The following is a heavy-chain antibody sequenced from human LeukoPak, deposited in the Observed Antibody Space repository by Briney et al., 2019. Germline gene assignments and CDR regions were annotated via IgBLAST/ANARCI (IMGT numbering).Heavy chain of an antibody. CDR1: GGSFRGYY. CDR3: ARGISSGWYGAFDI. J-gene: IGHJ3*02. D-gene: IGHD6-19*01. V-gene: IGHV4-34*01. Sequence: PSETLSLTCAVYGGSFRGYYWSWIRQPPGKGLEWIGEINHSGSTNYNPSLKSRVTISVDTSKNQFSLKLSSVTAADTAVYYCARGISSGWYGAFDIWGQGTMVTVSS. CDR2: INHSGST.